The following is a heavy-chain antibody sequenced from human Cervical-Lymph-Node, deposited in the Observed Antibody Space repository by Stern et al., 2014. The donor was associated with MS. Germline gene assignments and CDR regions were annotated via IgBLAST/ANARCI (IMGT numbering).Heavy chain of an antibody. D-gene: IGHD1-7*01. Sequence: QVQLQESGPGLVKPSETLSLTCTVSGGSVSSGSYYWSWIRQPPGKGLEWIGYIYYSGSTNYNPSLKSRVTISVDTSKNQFSLKLSSVTAADTAVYYCARVSRYNWNYDCFDYWGQGTLVTVSS. CDR3: ARVSRYNWNYDCFDY. V-gene: IGHV4-61*01. CDR1: GGSVSSGSYY. J-gene: IGHJ4*02. CDR2: IYYSGST.